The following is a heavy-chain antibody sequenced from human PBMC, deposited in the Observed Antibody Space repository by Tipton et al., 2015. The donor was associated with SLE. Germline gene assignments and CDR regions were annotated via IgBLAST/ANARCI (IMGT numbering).Heavy chain of an antibody. CDR2: INHSGGT. CDR1: GFTFSSYA. Sequence: LRLSCAASGFTFSSYAMSWIRQPPGKGLEWIGEINHSGGTNYNPSLKSRVTISVDTSKNQFSLKRSSVTAADTAVYYCARRGILYAFDIWGQGTMVTVSS. V-gene: IGHV4-34*01. CDR3: ARRGILYAFDI. D-gene: IGHD2-15*01. J-gene: IGHJ3*02.